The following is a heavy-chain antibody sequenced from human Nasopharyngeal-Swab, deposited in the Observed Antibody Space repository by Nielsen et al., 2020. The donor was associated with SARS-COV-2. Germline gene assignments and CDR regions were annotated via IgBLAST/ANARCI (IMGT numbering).Heavy chain of an antibody. CDR3: ARDHYYDSSGLDY. D-gene: IGHD3-22*01. CDR2: ISSSSSYT. J-gene: IGHJ4*02. Sequence: GGSLRLSCAASGFTFSDYYMSWIRQALGKGLEWVSYISSSSSYTNYADSVKGRFTISRDNAKNSLYLQMNSLRAEDTAVYYCARDHYYDSSGLDYWGQGTLVTVSS. CDR1: GFTFSDYY. V-gene: IGHV3-11*06.